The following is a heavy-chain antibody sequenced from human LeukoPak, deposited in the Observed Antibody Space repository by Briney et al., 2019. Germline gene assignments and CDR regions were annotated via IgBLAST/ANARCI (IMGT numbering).Heavy chain of an antibody. CDR3: ASLVGGYYPPVEAFDV. J-gene: IGHJ3*01. V-gene: IGHV3-74*01. Sequence: PGGSLRLSCAASGLTFDDYAMHWVRQAPGKELVWVSRINGDGSTTNYADSVRGRFTIFRDNAKNTLYLQMNSLRADDSAVYFCASLVGGYYPPVEAFDVWGQGTMVTVSS. CDR1: GLTFDDYA. CDR2: INGDGSTT. D-gene: IGHD3-3*01.